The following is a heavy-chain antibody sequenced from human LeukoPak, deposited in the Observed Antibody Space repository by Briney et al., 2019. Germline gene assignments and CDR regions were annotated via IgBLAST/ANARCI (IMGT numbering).Heavy chain of an antibody. CDR2: IYYSGST. CDR1: GGSISSYY. V-gene: IGHV4-59*12. Sequence: KASETLSLTCTVSGGSISSYYWSWIRQPPGKGLEWIGYIYYSGSTNYNPSLKSRVTISLDTSKNQFSLKLSSVTAADTAVYYCARRKPGTREFDYWGQGTLVTVSS. J-gene: IGHJ4*02. CDR3: ARRKPGTREFDY. D-gene: IGHD1-14*01.